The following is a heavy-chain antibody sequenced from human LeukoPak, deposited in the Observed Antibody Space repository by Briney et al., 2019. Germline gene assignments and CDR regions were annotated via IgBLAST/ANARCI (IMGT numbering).Heavy chain of an antibody. CDR1: GFTFSSYE. V-gene: IGHV3-15*01. D-gene: IGHD1-26*01. Sequence: GGSLRLSCAASGFTFSSYEMNWVRQAPGKGLEWVGHVKSKTDGGTTDCAAPVKGRFTISRDDSKNTLYLQMNSLKTEDTAVYYCTTWDGVNWGQGTMVTVSS. J-gene: IGHJ3*01. CDR2: VKSKTDGGTT. CDR3: TTWDGVN.